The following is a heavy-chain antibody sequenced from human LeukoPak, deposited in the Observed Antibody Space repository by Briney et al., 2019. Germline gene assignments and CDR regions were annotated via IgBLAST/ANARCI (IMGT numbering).Heavy chain of an antibody. CDR1: GFTFSSYW. CDR3: ARDGDAVTMDY. J-gene: IGHJ4*02. V-gene: IGHV3-23*01. CDR2: ISGSGGST. D-gene: IGHD3-10*01. Sequence: PGGSLRLSCAASGFTFSSYWMTWVRQAPGKGLEWVSSISGSGGSTWYADSVKGRFTISRDNAKNTLYLQMNSLRAEDTAVYYCARDGDAVTMDYWGQGTLVTVSS.